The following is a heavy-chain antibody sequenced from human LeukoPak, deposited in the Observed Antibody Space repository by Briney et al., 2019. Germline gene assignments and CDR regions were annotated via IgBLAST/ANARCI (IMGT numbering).Heavy chain of an antibody. CDR2: ISSGSGTI. Sequence: PGGSLRLSCAASGFTFSSYSMNWVRQAPGTGLEWVSYISSGSGTIYYADSVKGRFTISRDNAKNSLYLQMNSLRAEDTAVYYCARGGGGYYDSSGYYSDWGQGTLVTVSS. CDR3: ARGGGGYYDSSGYYSD. J-gene: IGHJ4*02. D-gene: IGHD3-22*01. CDR1: GFTFSSYS. V-gene: IGHV3-48*01.